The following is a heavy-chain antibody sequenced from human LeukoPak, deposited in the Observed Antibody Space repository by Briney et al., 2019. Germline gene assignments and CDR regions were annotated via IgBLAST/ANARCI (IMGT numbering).Heavy chain of an antibody. CDR1: GGSISSYY. CDR2: IFYSGYT. J-gene: IGHJ6*03. V-gene: IGHV4-59*01. CDR3: ARAPGSGSYPKGSYYYYYMDV. D-gene: IGHD3-10*01. Sequence: SETLSLTCTVSGGSISSYYWGWIRQPPGKGLEWIGNIFYSGYTKYNPSLKSRVTISVDTSKNQFSLKLSSVTAADTAVYYCARAPGSGSYPKGSYYYYYMDVWGKGTTVTVSS.